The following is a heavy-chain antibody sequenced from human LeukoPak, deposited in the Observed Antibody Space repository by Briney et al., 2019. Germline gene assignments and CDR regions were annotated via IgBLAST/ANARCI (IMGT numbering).Heavy chain of an antibody. D-gene: IGHD1-26*01. V-gene: IGHV4-59*01. J-gene: IGHJ4*02. CDR1: GGSISSYY. Sequence: SETLSLTCTVSGGSISSYYWGWIRQPPGKGLEWITCISHSGSTNYNPSLKTRVSISMDMSKNQFSLRLSSVTAADTAVYYCARANGSEFDYWGQGTLVTVSS. CDR3: ARANGSEFDY. CDR2: ISHSGST.